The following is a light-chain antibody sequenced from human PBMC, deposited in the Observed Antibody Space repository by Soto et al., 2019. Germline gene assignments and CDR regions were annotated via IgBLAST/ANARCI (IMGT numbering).Light chain of an antibody. CDR2: AND. V-gene: IGLV1-51*01. CDR1: SSNIGNNF. J-gene: IGLJ1*01. CDR3: ATWETTLSVYG. Sequence: QSALTQPPSVSAAPGQTVSISCSGSSSNIGNNFVSWYQHLPGTAPKHLILANDKRPSGIPDRFSGSKSDTSATLGIIALQTGDEADYYCATWETTLSVYGFGTGTKVTVL.